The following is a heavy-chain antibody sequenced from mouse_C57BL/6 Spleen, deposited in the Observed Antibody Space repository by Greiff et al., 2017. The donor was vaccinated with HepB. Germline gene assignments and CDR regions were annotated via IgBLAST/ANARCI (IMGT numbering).Heavy chain of an antibody. Sequence: QVQLQQPGAELVKPGASVKLSCKASGYTFTSYWMHWVKQRPGQGLEWIGMIHPNSGSTNYNEKFKSKATLTVDKSSSTAYMQLSSLTSEDSAVYYCARDPHYYGSRDYAMDYWVQGTSVTVSS. CDR2: IHPNSGST. CDR3: ARDPHYYGSRDYAMDY. V-gene: IGHV1-64*01. J-gene: IGHJ4*01. CDR1: GYTFTSYW. D-gene: IGHD1-1*01.